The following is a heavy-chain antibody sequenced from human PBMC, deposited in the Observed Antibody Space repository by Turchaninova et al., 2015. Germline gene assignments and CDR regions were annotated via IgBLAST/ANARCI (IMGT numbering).Heavy chain of an antibody. CDR1: GYTFTSYG. Sequence: QVQLVQSGAEVKKPGASVKVSCKASGYTFTSYGISWVRQAPVPGLEWMGWISAYNGNTNYAQKFQGRVTMTTDTSTCTAYMDLRRLRSFDTAVYYCARCDFLIGYSPCDDLGQVTLVTVSS. CDR3: ARCDFLIGYSPCDD. CDR2: ISAYNGNT. J-gene: IGHJ4*02. V-gene: IGHV1-18*01. D-gene: IGHD3-3*01.